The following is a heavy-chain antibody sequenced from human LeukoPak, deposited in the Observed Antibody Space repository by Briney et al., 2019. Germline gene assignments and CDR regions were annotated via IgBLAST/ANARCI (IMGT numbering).Heavy chain of an antibody. V-gene: IGHV4-59*12. CDR3: ARGVIRDISLSYGMDV. Sequence: PPETLSLTCTVSGGSISSYYWSWIRQPPGKGLEWIGYIYYSGSTNYNPSLKSRLTISVDKSKNQFSLKLDSVTAADTAVYYCARGVIRDISLSYGMDVWGQGTTVTVSS. CDR2: IYYSGST. D-gene: IGHD2-21*01. CDR1: GGSISSYY. J-gene: IGHJ6*02.